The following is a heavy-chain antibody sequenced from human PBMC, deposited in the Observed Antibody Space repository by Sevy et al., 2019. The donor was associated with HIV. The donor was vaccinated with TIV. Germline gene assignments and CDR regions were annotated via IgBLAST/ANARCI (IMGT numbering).Heavy chain of an antibody. Sequence: GGSLRLSCAASGFTFSSYAMHWVRQAPGKGLEWVAVISYDGSNKYYEDSVKGRFTISRDNSKNTLYLQMNSLRAEDTAVYYCARDRYYYGSGSYYDYYYYYMDVWGKGTTVTVSS. CDR3: ARDRYYYGSGSYYDYYYYYMDV. CDR2: ISYDGSNK. CDR1: GFTFSSYA. J-gene: IGHJ6*03. D-gene: IGHD3-10*01. V-gene: IGHV3-30-3*01.